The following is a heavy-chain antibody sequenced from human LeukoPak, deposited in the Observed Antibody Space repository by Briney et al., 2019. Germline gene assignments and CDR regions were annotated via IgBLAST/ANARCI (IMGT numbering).Heavy chain of an antibody. CDR3: AREYIGSDYFDY. Sequence: GGSLRLSCAASGFTFSNAWMSWVRQAPGKGLEWVAYISETRSTMYYADSVKGRFTISRDNAKNSLYLQMNSLRAEDTAVYYCAREYIGSDYFDYWGQGTLVTVSS. J-gene: IGHJ4*02. D-gene: IGHD5-12*01. CDR2: ISETRSTM. V-gene: IGHV3-48*04. CDR1: GFTFSNAW.